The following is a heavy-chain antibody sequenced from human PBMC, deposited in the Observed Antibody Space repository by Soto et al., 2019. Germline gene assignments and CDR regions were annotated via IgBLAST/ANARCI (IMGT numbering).Heavy chain of an antibody. Sequence: SVKVSCKASGGTFSSYAISWVRQAPGQGLEWMGGIIPIFGTANYAQKFQGRVTITADESTSTAYMELSSLRSEDTAVYYCARDRPGDGPFDYWGQGTLVTVSS. V-gene: IGHV1-69*13. J-gene: IGHJ4*02. CDR2: IIPIFGTA. CDR1: GGTFSSYA. D-gene: IGHD7-27*01. CDR3: ARDRPGDGPFDY.